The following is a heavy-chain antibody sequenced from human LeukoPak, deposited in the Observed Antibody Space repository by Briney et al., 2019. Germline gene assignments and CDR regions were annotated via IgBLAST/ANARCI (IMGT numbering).Heavy chain of an antibody. CDR2: IYTSGST. V-gene: IGHV4-4*07. CDR3: ARGGRYYDFWSGYYRVFDY. J-gene: IGHJ4*02. D-gene: IGHD3-3*01. CDR1: GGSISSYY. Sequence: SETLSLTCTVSGGSISSYYWSWIRQPAGKGLEWIGRIYTSGSTNYNPSLKSRVTMSVDTSKNQFSLKLSSVTAADTAVYYCARGGRYYDFWSGYYRVFDYWGQGTLVTVSS.